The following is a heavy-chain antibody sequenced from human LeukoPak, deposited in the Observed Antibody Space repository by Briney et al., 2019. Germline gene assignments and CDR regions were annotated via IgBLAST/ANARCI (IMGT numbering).Heavy chain of an antibody. V-gene: IGHV4-59*01. Sequence: SETLSLTCNVSGASIKSYYWNWIRQTPGKGLEWIAYIYNGGSTSYNSSLKRRVTISVDTSKNQFSLNLNSVNAADTAVYYCARVSGSGWSRAFDIWGQGTMVTVSS. CDR1: GASIKSYY. J-gene: IGHJ3*02. CDR2: IYNGGST. CDR3: ARVSGSGWSRAFDI. D-gene: IGHD6-19*01.